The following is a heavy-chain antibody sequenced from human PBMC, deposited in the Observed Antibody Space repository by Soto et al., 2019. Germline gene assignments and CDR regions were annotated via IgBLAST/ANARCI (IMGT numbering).Heavy chain of an antibody. V-gene: IGHV3-11*01. CDR1: GFTFSDYY. CDR3: ARDRGYCSGGSCYAPDY. CDR2: ITSRGSTI. J-gene: IGHJ4*02. D-gene: IGHD2-15*01. Sequence: QVQLVESGGGLVQPGGSLRLSCAASGFTFSDYYMSWIRQAPGNGLEWVSYITSRGSTIYYADSVKGRFTISRDNAKNSLYLQMNSLSADDTAVYYCARDRGYCSGGSCYAPDYWGQGTLVTVSS.